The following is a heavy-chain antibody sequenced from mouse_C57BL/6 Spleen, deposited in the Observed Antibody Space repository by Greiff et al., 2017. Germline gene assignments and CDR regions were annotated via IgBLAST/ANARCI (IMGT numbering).Heavy chain of an antibody. J-gene: IGHJ4*01. CDR2: ISDGGSYT. CDR1: GFTFSSYA. CDR3: ARGGGSSRYAMDY. V-gene: IGHV5-4*01. Sequence: EVQGVESGGGLVKPGGSLKLSCAASGFTFSSYAMSWVRQTPEKRLEWVATISDGGSYTYYPDNVKGRFTISRDNAKNNLYLQMSHLKSEDTAMYYCARGGGSSRYAMDYWGQGTSVTVSS. D-gene: IGHD1-1*01.